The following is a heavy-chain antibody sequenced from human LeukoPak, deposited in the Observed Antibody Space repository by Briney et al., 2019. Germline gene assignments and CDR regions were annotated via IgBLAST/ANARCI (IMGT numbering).Heavy chain of an antibody. V-gene: IGHV4-34*01. Sequence: SETLSLTCAVYGGSFSGNYWSWIRQPPGKGLEWIGEINHRRSTNYNPSLKSRVTMSVDTSKNQFSLNLSSVTAADTAVYYCARGQFWSGYSIWGQGTLVTVSS. D-gene: IGHD3-3*02. CDR1: GGSFSGNY. J-gene: IGHJ4*02. CDR3: ARGQFWSGYSI. CDR2: INHRRST.